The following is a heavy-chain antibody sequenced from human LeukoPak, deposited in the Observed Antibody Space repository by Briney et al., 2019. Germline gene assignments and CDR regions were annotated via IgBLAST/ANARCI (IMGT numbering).Heavy chain of an antibody. CDR1: GYTLTKYG. CDR2: ISGYNGNT. J-gene: IGHJ6*02. V-gene: IGHV1-18*04. Sequence: EASVKVSCTASGYTLTKYGISWVRQAPGQGPEWMGWISGYNGNTNYAQKFQGRVTMTTDTSTSTAYMELRDLKSDDTAVYYCGRDYYYGTSAPYNFGIDVWGQGTTVTVSS. D-gene: IGHD3-10*01. CDR3: GRDYYYGTSAPYNFGIDV.